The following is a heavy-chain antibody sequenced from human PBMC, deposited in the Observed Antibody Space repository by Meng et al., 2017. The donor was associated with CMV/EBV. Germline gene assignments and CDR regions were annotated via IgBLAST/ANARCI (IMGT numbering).Heavy chain of an antibody. V-gene: IGHV3-7*01. J-gene: IGHJ4*02. CDR2: IKQDGSEK. CDR3: ARPRVGATWDY. D-gene: IGHD1-26*01. Sequence: GESLKISCAASGFTFSSYAMSWVRQAPGKGLEWVANIKQDGSEKYYVDSVKGRFTISRDNAKNSLYLQMNSLRAEDTAVYYCARPRVGATWDYWGQGTLVTVSS. CDR1: GFTFSSYA.